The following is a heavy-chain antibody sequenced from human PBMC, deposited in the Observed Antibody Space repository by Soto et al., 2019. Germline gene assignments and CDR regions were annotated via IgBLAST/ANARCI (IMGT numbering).Heavy chain of an antibody. CDR1: EYTFTGYY. Sequence: VPLVQFGAEVKTPGASVKGSCKASEYTFTGYYMHWVRRAPGQGLAWMGKSNPSGGSTSYAQKFQGRVTMHTDTSTSTVYMELSSLRSEDTAVYYCARAGGSSSGWSDYWGQGTLVTVSS. V-gene: IGHV1-46*03. J-gene: IGHJ4*02. D-gene: IGHD6-19*01. CDR2: SNPSGGST. CDR3: ARAGGSSSGWSDY.